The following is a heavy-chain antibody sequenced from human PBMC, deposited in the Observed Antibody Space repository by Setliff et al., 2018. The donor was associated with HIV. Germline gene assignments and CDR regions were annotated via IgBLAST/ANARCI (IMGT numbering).Heavy chain of an antibody. V-gene: IGHV4-28*03. J-gene: IGHJ6*02. CDR3: ARDGESYDYYGSGSSRLPYYYYGMDV. CDR2: IYTSGST. Sequence: PSETLSLTCAVSGYSISSSNWWGWIRQPPGKGLEWIGHIYTSGSTNYNPSLKSRVTISVDTSTNQFSLKLSSVTAADTAVYYCARDGESYDYYGSGSSRLPYYYYGMDVWGQGTTVTVSS. CDR1: GYSISSSNW. D-gene: IGHD3-10*01.